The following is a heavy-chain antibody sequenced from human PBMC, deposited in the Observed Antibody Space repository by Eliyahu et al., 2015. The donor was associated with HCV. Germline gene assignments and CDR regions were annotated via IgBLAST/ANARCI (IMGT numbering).Heavy chain of an antibody. CDR1: GFAFSPST. Sequence: EVLLVESGGGLLKPGGSLRLSCAASGFAFSPSTMHWVRQTPEKGLGWVSSISSGSGFIYYTDSMKGRFTISRDNAKNSLYLQINGLRADDTAVYYCARDEGEQRLTWGQGTLVTVSS. CDR2: ISSGSGFI. D-gene: IGHD6-19*01. V-gene: IGHV3-21*01. CDR3: ARDEGEQRLT. J-gene: IGHJ4*02.